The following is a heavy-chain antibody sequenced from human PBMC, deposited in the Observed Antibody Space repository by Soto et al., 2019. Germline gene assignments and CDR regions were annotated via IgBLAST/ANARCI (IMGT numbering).Heavy chain of an antibody. CDR1: GFTFSDYS. D-gene: IGHD3-16*02. J-gene: IGHJ3*01. Sequence: EVQLLESGGGLVQPGGSLRVSCAASGFTFSDYSMSCVRQAPGKGLEWGSGIHSRGDSAYYADSVKGRLTISRDNSENTVFLLMNGLRAEDTAVYYCAKIVIPSAVNDAIDVRGQGTMVSVSS. CDR2: IHSRGDSA. V-gene: IGHV3-23*01. CDR3: AKIVIPSAVNDAIDV.